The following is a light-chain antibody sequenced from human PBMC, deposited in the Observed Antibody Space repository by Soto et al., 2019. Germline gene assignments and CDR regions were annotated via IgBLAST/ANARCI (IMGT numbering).Light chain of an antibody. CDR1: NNDIGDSDY. CDR3: CSFTSSNTHV. J-gene: IGLJ1*01. Sequence: QSALTQPASVSGSPGQSITISCTGTNNDIGDSDYVSWYQQPPGKAPKLIIFEVANRPSGVSSRFSGSKSGTTMSLTISGLQAEDEADYYCCSFTSSNTHVFGTGTKLTVL. CDR2: EVA. V-gene: IGLV2-14*01.